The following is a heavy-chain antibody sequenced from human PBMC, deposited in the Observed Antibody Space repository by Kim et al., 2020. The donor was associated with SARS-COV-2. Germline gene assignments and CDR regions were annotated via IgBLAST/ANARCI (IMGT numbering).Heavy chain of an antibody. V-gene: IGHV4-39*01. Sequence: SLKSRVTISVDTSKNQFSLKLSSVTAADTAVYYCARQSDYSGYAPYYFDYWGQGTLVTVSS. CDR3: ARQSDYSGYAPYYFDY. J-gene: IGHJ4*02. D-gene: IGHD5-12*01.